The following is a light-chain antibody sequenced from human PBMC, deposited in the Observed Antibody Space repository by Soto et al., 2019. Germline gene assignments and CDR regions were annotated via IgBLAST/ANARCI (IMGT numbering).Light chain of an antibody. J-gene: IGLJ2*01. CDR3: SSYSGSSTLVV. CDR1: SSDVGGYNY. CDR2: DVN. V-gene: IGLV2-14*03. Sequence: QSALTQPASVSGSPGQSITISCTGTSSDVGGYNYVSWYQQHPGKAPKLMIYDVNHRPTGVSNRFSGSMSGNTASLTISGLQAEDEADYYCSSYSGSSTLVVFGGGTKLTVL.